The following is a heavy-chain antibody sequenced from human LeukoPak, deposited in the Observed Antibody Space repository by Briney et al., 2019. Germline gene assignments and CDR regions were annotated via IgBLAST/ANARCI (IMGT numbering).Heavy chain of an antibody. D-gene: IGHD3-22*01. J-gene: IGHJ5*02. Sequence: GGSLRLSCVASGLTFSSYWMSWVRQAPGKGLEWVANINQDGGEKYYVDSVKGRFTLSRDNSKNTLYLQMNSLRVEDTAVYYCAREQNSGSYNWLDPWGQGTLVTVSS. CDR1: GLTFSSYW. CDR2: INQDGGEK. CDR3: AREQNSGSYNWLDP. V-gene: IGHV3-7*03.